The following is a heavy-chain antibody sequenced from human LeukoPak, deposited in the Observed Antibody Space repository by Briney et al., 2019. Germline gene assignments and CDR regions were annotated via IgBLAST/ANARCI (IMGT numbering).Heavy chain of an antibody. J-gene: IGHJ4*02. CDR3: ARGSSGYSFDY. CDR2: IYSGAGT. D-gene: IGHD3-22*01. CDR1: EFTVSSNY. Sequence: PGGSLRLSCAVFEFTVSSNYMSWVRQPPGKGLEWVSVIYSGAGTHYAYSAKGRFTISRDNSKNTLYLQMNSLRVEDTAVYYCARGSSGYSFDYWGQGTLVTVSS. V-gene: IGHV3-53*01.